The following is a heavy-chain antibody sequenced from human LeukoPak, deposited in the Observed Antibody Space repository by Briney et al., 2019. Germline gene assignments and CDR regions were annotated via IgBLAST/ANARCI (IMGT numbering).Heavy chain of an antibody. V-gene: IGHV3-30*03. Sequence: PGRSLRLSCAASGFTFSSYGMHWVRQAPGKGLEWVAVTSYDESNKYYADAVKGRFTISRDNSKNTLHLQMNSLRAEDTAVYYCARYYGSGSYYNDNWFDPWGQGTLVTVSS. CDR2: TSYDESNK. J-gene: IGHJ5*02. D-gene: IGHD3-10*01. CDR3: ARYYGSGSYYNDNWFDP. CDR1: GFTFSSYG.